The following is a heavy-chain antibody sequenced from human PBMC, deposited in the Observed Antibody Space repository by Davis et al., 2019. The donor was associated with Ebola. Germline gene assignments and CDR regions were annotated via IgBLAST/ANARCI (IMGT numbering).Heavy chain of an antibody. D-gene: IGHD3-9*01. Sequence: GESLKISCAASGFTFDDYRMSWIRQAPGKGLEWVSYISNSGSSIYYADSVKGRFTISRDNARDSLYLQMDSLRVEDTAIYYCARDAFSLSRYDTEDHWGQGTLVTVSS. CDR3: ARDAFSLSRYDTEDH. J-gene: IGHJ4*02. CDR2: ISNSGSSI. CDR1: GFTFDDYR. V-gene: IGHV3-11*04.